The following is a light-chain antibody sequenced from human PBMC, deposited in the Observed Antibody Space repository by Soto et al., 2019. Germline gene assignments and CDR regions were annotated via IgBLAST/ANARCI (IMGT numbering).Light chain of an antibody. Sequence: DIVMTQSPLYLPVTPGEPASISCISSQSLLHTNGYNYLDWYLQKPGQSPQLLICIGSDRASGVPDRFSGSGSGTDFTLKISRVEAEDVGVYYCMQALQTPPAFGQGTKVEIK. J-gene: IGKJ1*01. CDR2: IGS. CDR1: QSLLHTNGYNY. CDR3: MQALQTPPA. V-gene: IGKV2-28*01.